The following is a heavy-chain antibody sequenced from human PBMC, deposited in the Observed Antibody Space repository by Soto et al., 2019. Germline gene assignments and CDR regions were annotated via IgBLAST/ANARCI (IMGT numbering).Heavy chain of an antibody. CDR1: GFTFSNHG. CDR3: AREASVPSFGEFWFFDL. V-gene: IGHV3-23*01. D-gene: IGHD3-10*01. J-gene: IGHJ2*01. Sequence: EVQLLESGGGLAQPGGSLRLSCAASGFTFSNHGMTWVRQAPGKGLEWVSSVSADGYTTYYADSVRGRLTISRDNSGDTLYVQVINLRAEDTALYYCAREASVPSFGEFWFFDLWGRGTQVTVSS. CDR2: VSADGYTT.